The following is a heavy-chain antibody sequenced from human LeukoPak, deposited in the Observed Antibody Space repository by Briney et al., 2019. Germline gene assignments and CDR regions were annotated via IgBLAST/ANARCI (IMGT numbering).Heavy chain of an antibody. V-gene: IGHV1-69*05. CDR1: GGTFSSYA. D-gene: IGHD1-26*01. CDR3: ARVSVGATMYRRGKYYFDY. CDR2: IIPIFGTA. J-gene: IGHJ4*02. Sequence: SVRVSCKASGGTFSSYAISWVRQAPGQGLEWMGGIIPIFGTANYAQKFQGRVTITTDESTSTAYMVLSSLRSEDTAVYYCARVSVGATMYRRGKYYFDYWGQGTLVTVSS.